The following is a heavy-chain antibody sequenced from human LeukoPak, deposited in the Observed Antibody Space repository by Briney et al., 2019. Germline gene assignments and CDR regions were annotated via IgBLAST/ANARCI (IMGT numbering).Heavy chain of an antibody. Sequence: IPSETLSLTCAVYGGSFSGYYWSWIRQPPGKGLEWIGEINHSGSTNYNPSLKSRVTISVDTSKNQFSLKLSSVTAADTAVYYRARTGSSSWYKWFDPWGQGTLVTVSS. CDR3: ARTGSSSWYKWFDP. CDR1: GGSFSGYY. V-gene: IGHV4-34*01. CDR2: INHSGST. J-gene: IGHJ5*02. D-gene: IGHD6-13*01.